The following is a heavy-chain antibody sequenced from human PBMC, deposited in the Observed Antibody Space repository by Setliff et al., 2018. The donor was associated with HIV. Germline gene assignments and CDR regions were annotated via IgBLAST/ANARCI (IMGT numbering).Heavy chain of an antibody. CDR1: GGSISGSV. V-gene: IGHV4-59*01. CDR2: IYYMGRT. D-gene: IGHD2-2*01. J-gene: IGHJ6*02. CDR3: ARMDSSTWPDYYFYGMDV. Sequence: SETLSLTCTVSGGSISGSVWSWIRQPPGKGLEFVGYIYYMGRTTYNPSLKSRLTISVDKSKSQFSLKVRSVTAADTGVYYCARMDSSTWPDYYFYGMDVWGQGTTVTVSS.